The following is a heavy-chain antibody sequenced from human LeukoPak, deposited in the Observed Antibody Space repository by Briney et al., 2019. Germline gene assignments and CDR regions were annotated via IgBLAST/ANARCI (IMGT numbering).Heavy chain of an antibody. D-gene: IGHD1-7*01. CDR1: GGSISSSSYY. V-gene: IGHV4-39*01. CDR2: IYYSGNT. J-gene: IGHJ4*02. Sequence: SETLSLTCTVSGGSISSSSYYWGWIRQPPGKGLEWIGSIYYSGNTYYNPSLKSRVTISADTSKNQFSLKLSSVTAADAAVYYCARHSYNWNYGPVDYWGQGTLVTVSS. CDR3: ARHSYNWNYGPVDY.